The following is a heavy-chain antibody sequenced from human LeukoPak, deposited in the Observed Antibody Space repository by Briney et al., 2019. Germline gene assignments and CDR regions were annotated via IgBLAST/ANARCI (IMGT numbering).Heavy chain of an antibody. V-gene: IGHV5-10-1*01. Sequence: PGESRKISGKGSEYSFASYWISWVRRIPGKGLEWMGRIDPSDSYTNYSPSFQGHVTFSADKSISTAYLQWSSLKASDTAMYYCARSVDTAMASDYWGQGTLVTVSS. CDR2: IDPSDSYT. CDR1: EYSFASYW. J-gene: IGHJ4*02. CDR3: ARSVDTAMASDY. D-gene: IGHD5-18*01.